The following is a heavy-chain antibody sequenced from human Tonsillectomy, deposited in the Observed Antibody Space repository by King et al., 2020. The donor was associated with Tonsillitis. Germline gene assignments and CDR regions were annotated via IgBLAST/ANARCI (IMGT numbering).Heavy chain of an antibody. J-gene: IGHJ6*02. V-gene: IGHV3-66*01. D-gene: IGHD4-11*01. CDR2: IYSGGST. CDR1: GFTVSSNY. Sequence: VQLVESGGGLVQPGGSLRLSCAASGFTVSSNYMNWVRQAPGKGLEWVSVIYSGGSTYYADSVKGRFTISRDNSKNTLYLQMNSLGAEDTAVYYCARERAADDYITYYYYYAMDVWGQGTTVTVSS. CDR3: ARERAADDYITYYYYYAMDV.